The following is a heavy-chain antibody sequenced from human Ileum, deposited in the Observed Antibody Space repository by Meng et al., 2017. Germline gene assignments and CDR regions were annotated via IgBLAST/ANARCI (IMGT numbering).Heavy chain of an antibody. V-gene: IGHV4-61*08. D-gene: IGHD1-26*01. J-gene: IGHJ4*02. CDR1: GGSVSRAGYQ. CDR2: AST. CDR3: ARDHMGSLDY. Sequence: VQLPEWGPGLVRASETLSLICTVSGGSVSRAGYQWGWNRQPPGKGLEWIGYASTNYNPSLKSRVTISLDTSRNPFSLSLSSVTAADTAVYYCARDHMGSLDYWGQGILVTVSS.